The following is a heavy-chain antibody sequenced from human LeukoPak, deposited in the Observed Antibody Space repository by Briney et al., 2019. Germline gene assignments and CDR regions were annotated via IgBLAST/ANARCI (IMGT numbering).Heavy chain of an antibody. J-gene: IGHJ4*02. Sequence: KPSETLSLTCTVSGGSIRGYYWSWIRQPPGKGLEWIGYMYYSGSSKYNPYLKSRATISRDTSKNQFSLKLTSVTVADTAVYFCAREGEAAAGAFDNWGQGTLVTVSA. V-gene: IGHV4-59*01. D-gene: IGHD6-13*01. CDR1: GGSIRGYY. CDR2: MYYSGSS. CDR3: AREGEAAAGAFDN.